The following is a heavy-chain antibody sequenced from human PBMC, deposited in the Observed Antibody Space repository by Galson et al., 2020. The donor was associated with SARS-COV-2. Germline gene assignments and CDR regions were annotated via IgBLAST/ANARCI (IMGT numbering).Heavy chain of an antibody. Sequence: SETLSLTCAVYGGSFSGYYWSWIRQPPGKGLEWIGAINHSVSTNYNPSLKSRVTISVHTSKKQFSLKLNSVTAADTAVYYCARGDYADSSYYLAPYFGPGGHGTLVTVSS. J-gene: IGHJ4*01. V-gene: IGHV4-34*01. CDR3: ARGDYADSSYYLAPYFGP. CDR1: GGSFSGYY. D-gene: IGHD3-22*01. CDR2: INHSVST.